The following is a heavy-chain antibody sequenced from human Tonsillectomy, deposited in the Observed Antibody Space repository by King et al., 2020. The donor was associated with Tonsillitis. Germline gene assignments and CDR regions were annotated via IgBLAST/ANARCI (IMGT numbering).Heavy chain of an antibody. CDR3: ARDRGYCSGGSCNWFDP. CDR2: ISYDGSKK. V-gene: IGHV3-30-3*01. J-gene: IGHJ5*02. Sequence: VQLVESGGGVVQPGGSLRLSCAASGFTFSSYAMHWVRQAPGKGLEWVAVISYDGSKKYYADSVKGRFTISRDNSKNTLYLQMNSLRAEDTAVYYCARDRGYCSGGSCNWFDPWGQGTLVTVSS. CDR1: GFTFSSYA. D-gene: IGHD2-15*01.